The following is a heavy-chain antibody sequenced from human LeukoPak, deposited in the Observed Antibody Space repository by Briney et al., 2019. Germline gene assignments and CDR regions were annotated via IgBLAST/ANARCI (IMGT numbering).Heavy chain of an antibody. CDR2: IRSKAYGGTT. D-gene: IGHD3-22*01. V-gene: IGHV3-49*03. CDR1: GFTFGDYA. Sequence: PGGSLRLSCTASGFTFGDYAMSWFRQAPGKGLEWVGFIRSKAYGGTTEYAASVKGRFTISRDDSKSIAYLQMNSLKTEDTAVYYCTRDAFRWEVDVDTAIPLYDSSGYHGGYYFDYWGQGTLVTVSS. J-gene: IGHJ4*02. CDR3: TRDAFRWEVDVDTAIPLYDSSGYHGGYYFDY.